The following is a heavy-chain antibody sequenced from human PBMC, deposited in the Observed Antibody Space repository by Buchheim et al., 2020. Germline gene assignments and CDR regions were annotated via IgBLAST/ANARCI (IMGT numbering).Heavy chain of an antibody. CDR2: IWYDGSNK. CDR3: KVWIQPGYYYYGMDV. V-gene: IGHV3-33*01. CDR1: GFTFSSYG. Sequence: QVQLVESGGGVVQPGRSLRLSCAASGFTFSSYGMHWVRQAPGKGLEWVAVIWYDGSNKYYADSVKGRFTISRDNSKNTLYLQMNSLRAEDTAVYYCKVWIQPGYYYYGMDVWGQGTT. D-gene: IGHD5-18*01. J-gene: IGHJ6*02.